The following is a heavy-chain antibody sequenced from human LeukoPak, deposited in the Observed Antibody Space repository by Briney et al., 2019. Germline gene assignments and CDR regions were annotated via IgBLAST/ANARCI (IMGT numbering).Heavy chain of an antibody. V-gene: IGHV4-61*02. D-gene: IGHD3-10*01. CDR2: IYTSGST. CDR3: ARGLRAGVITMVRGVMSWFDP. J-gene: IGHJ5*02. CDR1: GGSISSGSYY. Sequence: PSETLSLTCTVSGGSISSGSYYWSWIRQPAGKGLEWIGRIYTSGSTNYNPSLKSRVTISVDTSKNQFSLKLSSVTAADTAVYYCARGLRAGVITMVRGVMSWFDPWGQGTLVTVSS.